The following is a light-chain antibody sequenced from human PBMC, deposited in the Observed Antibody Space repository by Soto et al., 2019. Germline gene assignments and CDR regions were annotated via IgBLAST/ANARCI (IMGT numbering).Light chain of an antibody. V-gene: IGKV3-11*01. J-gene: IGKJ5*01. CDR1: QSVSSY. CDR3: QQRSNWPIT. CDR2: DAS. Sequence: EVVLTQSPVTLSLSPGERATLSCRASQSVSSYLAWYQQKPGQAPRLLIYDASNRATGIPARFSGSGSGKDFTLTISSLEPEDFAVYYCQQRSNWPITFGQGTRLEIK.